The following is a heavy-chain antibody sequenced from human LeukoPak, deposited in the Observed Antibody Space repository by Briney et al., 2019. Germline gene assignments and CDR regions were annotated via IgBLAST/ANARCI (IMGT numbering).Heavy chain of an antibody. CDR1: GGSFSGHY. CDR3: ASGQYYDLWSGYYVD. CDR2: INHSGST. D-gene: IGHD3-3*01. Sequence: SETLSLTCAVYGGSFSGHYWSWIRQPRGKGLEWIGEINHSGSTNYNPSLESRVTRSVDTSKNHFSLKLSSVTAADTAVYYCASGQYYDLWSGYYVDWGQGTLVTVSA. V-gene: IGHV4-34*01. J-gene: IGHJ4*02.